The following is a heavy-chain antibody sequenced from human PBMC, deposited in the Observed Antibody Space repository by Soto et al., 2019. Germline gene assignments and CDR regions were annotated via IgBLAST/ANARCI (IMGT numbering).Heavy chain of an antibody. Sequence: QVQLQESGPGLVKPSDTLSLTCAVSGYSISSSNWWGWIRQPPGKGLEWIGYIYYSGSTYYNPSLTSRFTTSVATSTSQFSLKLSSVTAVDTAVYYCARGDYDYVYAFDIWGQGTMVTVSS. V-gene: IGHV4-28*03. CDR2: IYYSGST. CDR1: GYSISSSNW. CDR3: ARGDYDYVYAFDI. D-gene: IGHD3-16*01. J-gene: IGHJ3*02.